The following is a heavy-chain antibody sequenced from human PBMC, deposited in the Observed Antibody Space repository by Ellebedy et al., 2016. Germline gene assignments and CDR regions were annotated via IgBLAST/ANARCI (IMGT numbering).Heavy chain of an antibody. J-gene: IGHJ2*01. CDR1: GFTFSNYA. CDR3: ARVSDHLMDWYFDL. D-gene: IGHD2-8*01. CDR2: ISNSSRTK. V-gene: IGHV3-48*02. Sequence: GGSLRLSCAASGFTFSNYAMNWVRQAPGKGLRWLSYISNSSRTKFYADSVKGRFTISRDNAKNSLFLQMNSLRDEDTAVYFCARVSDHLMDWYFDLWGRGTLVTVSS.